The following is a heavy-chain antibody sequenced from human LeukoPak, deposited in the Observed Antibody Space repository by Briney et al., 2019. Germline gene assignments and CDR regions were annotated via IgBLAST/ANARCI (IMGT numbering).Heavy chain of an antibody. CDR1: GFTFTTFW. V-gene: IGHV3-30*02. CDR3: AKDPSFRPGYFDY. CDR2: IRYDGSNK. Sequence: GGSLRLSCAASGFTFTTFWMSWVRQAPGKGLEWVAFIRYDGSNKYYADSVKGRFTISRDNSKNTLYLQMNSLRAEDTAVYYCAKDPSFRPGYFDYWGQGTLVTVSS. J-gene: IGHJ4*02.